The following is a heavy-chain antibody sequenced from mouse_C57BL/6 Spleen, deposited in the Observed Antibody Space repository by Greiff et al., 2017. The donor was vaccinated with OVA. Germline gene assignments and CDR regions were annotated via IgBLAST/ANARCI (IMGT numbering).Heavy chain of an antibody. CDR3: ARSLTYGSSYDYFDY. D-gene: IGHD1-1*01. Sequence: QVQLQQPGAELVMPGASVKLSCKASGYTFTSYWMHWVKQRPGQGLEWIGEIDPSDSYTNYNQKFKGKSTLTVDKSSSTAYMQLSSLTSEDSAVYYCARSLTYGSSYDYFDYWGQGTTLTVSS. J-gene: IGHJ2*01. CDR2: IDPSDSYT. CDR1: GYTFTSYW. V-gene: IGHV1-69*01.